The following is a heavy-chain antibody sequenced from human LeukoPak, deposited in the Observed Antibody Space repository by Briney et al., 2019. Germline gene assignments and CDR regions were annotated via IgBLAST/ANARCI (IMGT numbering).Heavy chain of an antibody. V-gene: IGHV4-59*01. CDR3: AHINHLSYGMDV. Sequence: SETLSLACTVSGGSISSYYWSWIRQPPGKGLEWIGYIYYSGSTNYNPSLKSRVTISVDTSKNQFSLKLSSVTAADTAVYYCAHINHLSYGMDVWGQGTTVTVSS. D-gene: IGHD1-14*01. J-gene: IGHJ6*02. CDR1: GGSISSYY. CDR2: IYYSGST.